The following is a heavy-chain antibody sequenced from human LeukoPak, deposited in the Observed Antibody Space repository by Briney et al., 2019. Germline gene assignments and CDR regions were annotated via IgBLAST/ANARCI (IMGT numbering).Heavy chain of an antibody. CDR1: GFTFDDYG. CDR3: AKGGNWNGLNYFDY. Sequence: PGGSLRLSCAASGFTFDDYGMSWVRQAPGKGLEWVSGINWNGGSTGYADSVKGRFTISRDNAKNSLYLQMNSLRAEDTAVYYCAKGGNWNGLNYFDYWGQGTLVTVSS. D-gene: IGHD1-1*01. V-gene: IGHV3-20*04. J-gene: IGHJ4*02. CDR2: INWNGGST.